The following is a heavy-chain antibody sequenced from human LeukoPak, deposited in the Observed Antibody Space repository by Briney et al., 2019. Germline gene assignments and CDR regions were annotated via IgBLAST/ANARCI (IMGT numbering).Heavy chain of an antibody. CDR1: GFTFSNYG. V-gene: IGHV3-30*02. J-gene: IGHJ5*02. D-gene: IGHD6-13*01. CDR3: AKDKYSSSHGPPPFDP. CDR2: IRYDGSNK. Sequence: GGSLRLSCAASGFTFSNYGMHWVRQAPGEGLEWVAFIRYDGSNKYYAGSVKGRFTISRDNSKNTLYLQMNSLRAEDTAVYYCAKDKYSSSHGPPPFDPWGQGTLVTVSS.